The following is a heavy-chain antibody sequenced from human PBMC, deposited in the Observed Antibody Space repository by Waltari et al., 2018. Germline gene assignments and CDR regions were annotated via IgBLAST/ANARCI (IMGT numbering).Heavy chain of an antibody. J-gene: IGHJ4*02. V-gene: IGHV5-51*01. CDR3: ARQTAAVDPFDY. CDR1: GLTFTKNW. CDR2: IEPGDSVI. Sequence: EVQLVQSGAEVKKPGESLKISCKVSGLTFTKNWIAWVRQMPGKGLEWVGMIEPGDSVIRDSPALQGQVTISVDESINTAFLQWTSLKASDTAIYFCARQTAAVDPFDYWGQGTLVTVSS. D-gene: IGHD2-15*01.